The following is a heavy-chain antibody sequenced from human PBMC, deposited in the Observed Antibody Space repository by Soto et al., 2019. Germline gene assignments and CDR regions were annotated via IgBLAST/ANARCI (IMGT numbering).Heavy chain of an antibody. D-gene: IGHD3-10*01. V-gene: IGHV3-30*18. CDR3: AKTAVLLWFWELLSYGMDV. CDR1: GFTFSSYG. CDR2: ISYDGSNK. Sequence: QVQLVESGGGVVQPGRSLRLSCAASGFTFSSYGMHWVRQAPGKGLEWVAVISYDGSNKYYADSVKGRFTISRDNSKNTLYLQMNSLRAEDTAVYYCAKTAVLLWFWELLSYGMDVWGQGTTVTVSS. J-gene: IGHJ6*02.